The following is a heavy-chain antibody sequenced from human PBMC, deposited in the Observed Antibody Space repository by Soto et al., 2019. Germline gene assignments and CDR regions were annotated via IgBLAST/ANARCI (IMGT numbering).Heavy chain of an antibody. CDR1: GGSFSGYY. V-gene: IGHV4-34*01. D-gene: IGHD5-18*01. CDR2: INHSGST. J-gene: IGHJ4*02. Sequence: SETLSLTCAVYGGSFSGYYWSWIRQPPGKGLEWIGEINHSGSTNYNPSLKSRVTISVDTSKNQFSLKLSSVTAADTAVYYCARGTAFDYWGQGTLVTVSS. CDR3: ARGTAFDY.